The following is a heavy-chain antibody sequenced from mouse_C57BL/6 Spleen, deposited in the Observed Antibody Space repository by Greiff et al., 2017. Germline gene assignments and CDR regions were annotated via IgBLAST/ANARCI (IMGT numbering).Heavy chain of an antibody. CDR3: ARSRTTVYYFDY. CDR1: GYTFTSYW. V-gene: IGHV1-59*01. CDR2: IDPSDSYT. J-gene: IGHJ2*01. Sequence: QVQLQQPGAELVRPGTSVKLSCKASGYTFTSYWMHWVKQRPGQGLEWIGVIDPSDSYTNYNQKFKGKATLTVDTSSSTAYMQLSSLTSEDSAVYYCARSRTTVYYFDYGGQGTTLTVSS. D-gene: IGHD1-1*01.